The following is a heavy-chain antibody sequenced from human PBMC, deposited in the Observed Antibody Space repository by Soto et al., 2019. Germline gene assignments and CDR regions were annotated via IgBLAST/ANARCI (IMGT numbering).Heavy chain of an antibody. CDR2: IGAAGDP. D-gene: IGHD3-16*01. J-gene: IGHJ3*02. Sequence: EVKLEESGGGVAQPGGSLRLSCIVSGFTFSDYDMYWVRQVAGKGLVWVSGIGAAGDPYYAGSVKGRFTISRENAKNSLYLQMRSLTAEDTAVYFCAIGNGDNYGSAMGDGFDICGQGTMVTVS. CDR3: AIGNGDNYGSAMGDGFDI. V-gene: IGHV3-13*05. CDR1: GFTFSDYD.